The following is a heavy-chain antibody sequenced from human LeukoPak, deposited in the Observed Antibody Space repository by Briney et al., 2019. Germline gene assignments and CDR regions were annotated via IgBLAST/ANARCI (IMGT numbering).Heavy chain of an antibody. D-gene: IGHD3-16*01. Sequence: SETLSLTCTVSGGSFSSSGSYWSWIRHPPGKGLEWFAYIYYSGSTTYNPSLKSRVIISVDTSKNQFSLRLSSVTAADTAVYYCARSNSFYYDSWGQGTLVTVSS. CDR2: IYYSGST. V-gene: IGHV4-61*08. CDR3: ARSNSFYYDS. CDR1: GGSFSSSGSY. J-gene: IGHJ5*02.